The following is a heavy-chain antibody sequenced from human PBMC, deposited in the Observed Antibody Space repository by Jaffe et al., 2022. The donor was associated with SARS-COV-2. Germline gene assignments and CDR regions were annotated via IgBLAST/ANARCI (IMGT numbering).Heavy chain of an antibody. D-gene: IGHD6-13*01. V-gene: IGHV4-34*01. Sequence: QVQLQQWGAGLLKPSETLSLTCAVYGGSFSGYYWSWIRQPPGKGLEWIGEINHSGSTNYNPSLKSRVTISVDTSKNQFSLKLSSVTAADTAVYYCARAKQQLVLATRRGFDYWGQGTLVTVSS. CDR3: ARAKQQLVLATRRGFDY. CDR2: INHSGST. J-gene: IGHJ4*02. CDR1: GGSFSGYY.